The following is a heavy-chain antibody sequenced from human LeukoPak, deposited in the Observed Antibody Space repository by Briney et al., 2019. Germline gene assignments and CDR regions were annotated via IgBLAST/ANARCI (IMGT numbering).Heavy chain of an antibody. J-gene: IGHJ1*01. CDR3: AGGSGWVWQH. CDR1: GFTFSSYW. D-gene: IGHD6-19*01. CDR2: IKQHRSDH. Sequence: SLRLSCAASGFTFSSYWMTWVRRAPGKGVDLVANIKQHRSDHYYVESVKRRFPISRDNAKNSLYLEINSLRAEDTAVYYCAGGSGWVWQHWGQGTLVTVSS. V-gene: IGHV3-7*03.